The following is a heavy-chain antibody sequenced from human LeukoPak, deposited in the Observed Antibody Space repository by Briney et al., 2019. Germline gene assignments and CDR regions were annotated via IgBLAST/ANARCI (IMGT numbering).Heavy chain of an antibody. J-gene: IGHJ3*02. V-gene: IGHV4-61*02. CDR1: GGSISSGSYY. Sequence: SQTLSLTCTVSGGSISSGSYYWSWIRQPAGKGLEWIGRIYTSGSTNYNPSLKSRVTISVDTSKNQFSLKLSSVTAADTAVYYCAKGLGVGVYEAFDIWGQGTMVTVSS. CDR2: IYTSGST. D-gene: IGHD3-3*01. CDR3: AKGLGVGVYEAFDI.